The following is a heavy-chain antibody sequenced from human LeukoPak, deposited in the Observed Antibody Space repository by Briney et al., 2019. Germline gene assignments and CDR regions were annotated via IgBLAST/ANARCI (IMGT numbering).Heavy chain of an antibody. CDR3: ASEVITPGDSDGFDL. Sequence: PSETLSLTCTVSGGFISIANHFCRSVRQPPGGGLWGIGYIHYDGRAHYNPSLKSRVSMSLDMSKNQFSLSLSSVTAADTAIYYCASEVITPGDSDGFDLWGQGTMVSVSS. J-gene: IGHJ3*01. V-gene: IGHV4-30-4*08. CDR1: GGFISIANHF. CDR2: IHYDGRA. D-gene: IGHD2-2*01.